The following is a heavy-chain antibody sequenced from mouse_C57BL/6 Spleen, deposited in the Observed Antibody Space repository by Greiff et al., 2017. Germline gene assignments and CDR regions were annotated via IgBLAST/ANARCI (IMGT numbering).Heavy chain of an antibody. Sequence: EVKLMESEGGLVQPGSSMKLSCTASGFTFSDYYMAWVRQVPEKGLEWVANINYDGSSTYYLDSLKSRFVISRDNAKNILYLQMSSLKSEDTATYYCARVEINWENYFDYWGQGTTLTVSS. CDR1: GFTFSDYY. J-gene: IGHJ2*01. D-gene: IGHD4-1*01. V-gene: IGHV5-16*01. CDR2: INYDGSST. CDR3: ARVEINWENYFDY.